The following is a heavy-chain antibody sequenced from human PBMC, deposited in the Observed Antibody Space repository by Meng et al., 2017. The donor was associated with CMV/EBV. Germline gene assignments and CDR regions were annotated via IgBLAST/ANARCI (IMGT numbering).Heavy chain of an antibody. J-gene: IGHJ4*02. D-gene: IGHD3-10*01. CDR3: ARDWSYGSGSYLVY. CDR1: GFTLSSYA. V-gene: IGHV3-30*04. CDR2: ISYDGSNK. Sequence: SGFTLSSYAMHWVRQAPGKGLEWVAVISYDGSNKYYADSVKGRFTISRDNSKNTLYLQMNSLRAEDTAVYYCARDWSYGSGSYLVYWGQGTLVTVSS.